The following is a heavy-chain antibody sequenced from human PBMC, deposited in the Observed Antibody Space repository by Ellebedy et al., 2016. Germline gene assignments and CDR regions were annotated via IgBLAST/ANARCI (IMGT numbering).Heavy chain of an antibody. CDR2: ISSNGGST. D-gene: IGHD6-19*01. J-gene: IGHJ3*02. V-gene: IGHV3-64*04. CDR3: ARDGDSSGWYTNAFDI. CDR1: GFTFSSYA. Sequence: GESLKISXSASGFTFSSYAMHWVRQAPGKGLEYVSAISSNGGSTYYADSVKGRFTISRDNSKNTLYLQMNSLRAEDTAVYYCARDGDSSGWYTNAFDIWGQGTMVTVSS.